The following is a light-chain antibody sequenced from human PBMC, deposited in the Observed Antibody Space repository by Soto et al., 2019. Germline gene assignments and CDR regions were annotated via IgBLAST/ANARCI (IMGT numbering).Light chain of an antibody. Sequence: EIVSTQSPATLSLSPGERATLSCRASQSVSSSYLAWYQHKPGQAPRLLIHGASSRVTGIPDRFSGSGSGTDFTLTITRLEPEDFAVYYCQQYQSLTFGGGTKVDI. J-gene: IGKJ4*01. CDR1: QSVSSSY. V-gene: IGKV3-20*01. CDR2: GAS. CDR3: QQYQSLT.